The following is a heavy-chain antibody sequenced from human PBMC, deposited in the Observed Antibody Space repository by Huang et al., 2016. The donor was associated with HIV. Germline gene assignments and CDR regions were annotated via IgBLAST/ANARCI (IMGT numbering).Heavy chain of an antibody. V-gene: IGHV3-7*01. D-gene: IGHD6-19*01. J-gene: IGHJ6*02. CDR1: GFTFSTYW. CDR3: AREWRSSGPYYYYYGMDV. CDR2: IKQDGSEK. Sequence: EVQLVESGGGLVQPGGSLRLSCAASGFTFSTYWMSWVRQAPGKGLEWVAYIKQDGSEKYYVEYMKGRFSNTSDNAKKSEYLQMNSLRAEDTAVYYCAREWRSSGPYYYYYGMDVWGQGTTVTVSS.